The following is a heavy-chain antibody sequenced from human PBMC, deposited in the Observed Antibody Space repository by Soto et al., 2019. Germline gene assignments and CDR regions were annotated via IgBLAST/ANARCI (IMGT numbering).Heavy chain of an antibody. CDR2: IKEDGTKT. D-gene: IGHD1-1*01. CDR1: GFTFNNDW. Sequence: EVQVVESGGDLVQPGGSLRLSCAASGFTFNNDWMTWVRQASGKGLEWVANIKEDGTKTYYADSVRGRFTLSRDNTKNSLYLQMNSLRVEDTAVYYCARGGGIVDNWGQGTLVTVSS. V-gene: IGHV3-7*01. CDR3: ARGGGIVDN. J-gene: IGHJ4*02.